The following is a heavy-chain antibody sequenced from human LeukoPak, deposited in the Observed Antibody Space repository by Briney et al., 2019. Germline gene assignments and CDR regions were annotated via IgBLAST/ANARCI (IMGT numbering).Heavy chain of an antibody. J-gene: IGHJ4*02. CDR2: ISSGSSYI. CDR1: GFSFSSYA. Sequence: GGSLRLSCAASGFSFSSYAMSWVRQAPGKGLEWVSSISSGSSYIYYADSVKGRFTISRDNAKNSLYLQMNSPRAEDTAVYYCARGPGSDYWGQGTLVTVSS. D-gene: IGHD1-26*01. V-gene: IGHV3-21*01. CDR3: ARGPGSDY.